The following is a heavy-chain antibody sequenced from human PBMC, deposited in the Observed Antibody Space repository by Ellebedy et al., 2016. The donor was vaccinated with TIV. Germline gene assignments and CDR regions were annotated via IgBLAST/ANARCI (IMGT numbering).Heavy chain of an antibody. CDR2: INRDGSSA. Sequence: GESLKISCAASGFTFSNYWIHWVRQAPGKGLVWLSRINRDGSSATYADSVKGRFSISRDNSKNTLYVQMNSLRAEDTAVYYCARGGRDQWLIDYWGQGTLVTVSS. V-gene: IGHV3-74*01. CDR3: ARGGRDQWLIDY. CDR1: GFTFSNYW. J-gene: IGHJ4*02. D-gene: IGHD6-19*01.